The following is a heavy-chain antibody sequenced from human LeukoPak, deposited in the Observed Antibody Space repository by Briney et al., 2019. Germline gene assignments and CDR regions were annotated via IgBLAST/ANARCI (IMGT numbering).Heavy chain of an antibody. CDR1: GGSISSYY. D-gene: IGHD2-15*01. J-gene: IGHJ4*02. CDR3: AREGSGPNGGYDY. V-gene: IGHV4-59*01. Sequence: SETLSLTCTVSGGSISSYYWRWIRQPPGKGLEWIGYIYYSGITNYNPSLKSRVTISVDASKNQFSLKLSSVTAADTAVYYCAREGSGPNGGYDYWGQGTLVTVSS. CDR2: IYYSGIT.